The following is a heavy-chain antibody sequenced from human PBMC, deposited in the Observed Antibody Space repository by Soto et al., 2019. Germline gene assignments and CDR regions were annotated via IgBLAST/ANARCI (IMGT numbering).Heavy chain of an antibody. V-gene: IGHV3-30*18. CDR1: GFTFSSYG. D-gene: IGHD4-17*01. CDR2: ISYDGSNK. Sequence: GGSLRLSCAASGFTFSSYGMHWVRQAPGKGLEWVAVISYDGSNKYYADSVKGRLTISRDNSKNTLYLQMNSLRAEDTAVYYCAKRSHYGDFVTNDAFDIWGQGTMVTVSS. J-gene: IGHJ3*02. CDR3: AKRSHYGDFVTNDAFDI.